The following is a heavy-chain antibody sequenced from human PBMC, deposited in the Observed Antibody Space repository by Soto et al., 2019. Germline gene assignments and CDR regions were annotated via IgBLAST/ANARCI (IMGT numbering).Heavy chain of an antibody. CDR1: GFTFSSYA. CDR2: ISGSGGST. Sequence: EVQLLESGGGLVQPGGSLRLSCAASGFTFSSYAMSWVRQAPGKGLEWVSAISGSGGSTYYADSVKGRFTISRDNSKNTLYLLLNSLRVEDTAVYYCAIHFMTTVTPFDYWGQGTLVTVSS. V-gene: IGHV3-23*01. CDR3: AIHFMTTVTPFDY. J-gene: IGHJ4*02. D-gene: IGHD4-17*01.